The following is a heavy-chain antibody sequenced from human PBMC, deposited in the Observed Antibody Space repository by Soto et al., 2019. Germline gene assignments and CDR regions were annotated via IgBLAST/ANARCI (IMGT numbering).Heavy chain of an antibody. J-gene: IGHJ4*02. CDR3: AGGVGATYDY. Sequence: PSDTLSLTYTVSGGSISIYYWSWIRQPPGKGLEWIGYIYYSGSTNYNPSLKSRVTISVDTSKNQFSLKLSSVTAADTAVYYCAGGVGATYDYWGQGTLVTVSS. CDR2: IYYSGST. V-gene: IGHV4-59*07. D-gene: IGHD1-26*01. CDR1: GGSISIYY.